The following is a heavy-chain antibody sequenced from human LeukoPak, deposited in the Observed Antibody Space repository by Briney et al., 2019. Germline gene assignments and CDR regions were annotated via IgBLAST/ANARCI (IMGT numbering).Heavy chain of an antibody. Sequence: GVSLRLSCAASGFTFTTFPIHWVRQAPGKGLEWVAVISSDGRNKYYADSVKGRFTISRDNSKNTLYVQMNSLRAEDTAIYYCARGTYAFWSGSFDYWGQGTLVTVSS. CDR3: ARGTYAFWSGSFDY. CDR2: ISSDGRNK. V-gene: IGHV3-30-3*01. CDR1: GFTFTTFP. D-gene: IGHD3-3*01. J-gene: IGHJ4*02.